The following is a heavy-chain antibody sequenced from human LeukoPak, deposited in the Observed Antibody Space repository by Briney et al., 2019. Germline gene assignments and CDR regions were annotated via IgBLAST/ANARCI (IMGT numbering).Heavy chain of an antibody. D-gene: IGHD1-26*01. J-gene: IGHJ4*02. CDR2: IYPGDSDT. V-gene: IGHV5-51*01. Sequence: GESLKISCKSSGYSFTSYWIAWVRQMPGKGLEWMGIIYPGDSDTRYSPSFQGQVAISADKSISTAYLQWSSLKASDTAVYYCARLSPSVGANPLAFDYWGQGTLVTVSS. CDR1: GYSFTSYW. CDR3: ARLSPSVGANPLAFDY.